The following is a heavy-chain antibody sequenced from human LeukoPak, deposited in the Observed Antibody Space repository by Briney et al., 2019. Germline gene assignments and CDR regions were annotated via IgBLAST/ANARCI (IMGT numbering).Heavy chain of an antibody. J-gene: IGHJ4*02. CDR1: GGPISIYY. CDR3: ARAYRIPAFDY. CDR2: IYYSGST. D-gene: IGHD4-11*01. V-gene: IGHV4-59*01. Sequence: SSETLSLTCTVSGGPISIYYWSWIRQPPGKGLEWIGYIYYSGSTNYNPSLKSRVTISVDTSKNQFSLKLSSVTAADTAVYYCARAYRIPAFDYWGQGTLVTVSS.